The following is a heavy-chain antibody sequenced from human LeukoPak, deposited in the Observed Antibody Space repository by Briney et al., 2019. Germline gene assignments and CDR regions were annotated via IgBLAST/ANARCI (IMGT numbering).Heavy chain of an antibody. Sequence: HPGGSLRLSCAASGFTFSSYGMHWVRQAPGKGLEWVAFIRYDGSNKYYADSVKGRFTISRDNSKNTLYLQMNSLRAEDTAVYYCAKDLGETYYDILTGYYKGDAFDIWGQGTMVTVSS. CDR2: IRYDGSNK. V-gene: IGHV3-30*02. CDR1: GFTFSSYG. CDR3: AKDLGETYYDILTGYYKGDAFDI. D-gene: IGHD3-9*01. J-gene: IGHJ3*02.